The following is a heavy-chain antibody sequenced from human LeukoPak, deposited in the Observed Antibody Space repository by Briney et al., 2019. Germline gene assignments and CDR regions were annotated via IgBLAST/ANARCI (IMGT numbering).Heavy chain of an antibody. Sequence: GGSLRLSCAASGFTFSNYAMTWVRQAPGKGLEWVSAISGSGGSTYYADSVKGRFTISRDNSKNTLYLQMNSLRAEDTAVYYCAKDERDTAMYYYYGMDVWGQGTTVTVSS. V-gene: IGHV3-23*01. CDR1: GFTFSNYA. CDR3: AKDERDTAMYYYYGMDV. D-gene: IGHD5-18*01. J-gene: IGHJ6*02. CDR2: ISGSGGST.